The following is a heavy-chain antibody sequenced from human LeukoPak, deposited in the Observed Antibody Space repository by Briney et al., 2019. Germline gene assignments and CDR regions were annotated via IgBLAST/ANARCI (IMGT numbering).Heavy chain of an antibody. D-gene: IGHD3-16*02. CDR2: ISYDGSNK. CDR1: GFTFSSYG. V-gene: IGHV3-30*18. J-gene: IGHJ2*01. CDR3: AKDIGPLRWYFDL. Sequence: GRSLRLSCAASGFTFSSYGMHWVRQAPGKGLEWVAVISYDGSNKYYADSVKGRFTISRDNSKNTLYLQMNSLRAEDTAVYYCAKDIGPLRWYFDLWGRGTLVTVSS.